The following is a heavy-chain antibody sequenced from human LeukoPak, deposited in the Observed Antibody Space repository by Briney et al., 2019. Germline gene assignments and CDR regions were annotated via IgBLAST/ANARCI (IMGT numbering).Heavy chain of an antibody. D-gene: IGHD6-6*01. CDR3: ARRRAARPRVDY. CDR2: IYYSGST. Sequence: TPSETLSLTCTVSGGSISSYYWSWIRQPPGKGLEWIGYIYYSGSTNYNPSLKSRVTISVDTSKNQFSLKLSSVTAADTAVYYCARRRAARPRVDYWGQGTLVTVSS. J-gene: IGHJ4*02. V-gene: IGHV4-59*08. CDR1: GGSISSYY.